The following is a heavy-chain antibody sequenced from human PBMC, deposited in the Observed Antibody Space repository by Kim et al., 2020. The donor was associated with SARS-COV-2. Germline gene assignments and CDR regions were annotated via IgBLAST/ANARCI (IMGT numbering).Heavy chain of an antibody. J-gene: IGHJ4*02. V-gene: IGHV4-59*08. D-gene: IGHD5-12*01. CDR3: ARLRSGGFDY. CDR2: GTT. Sequence: GTTNYSPPLERRLSMSVDKSKNQFSLTLRSVTATDTGVYYCARLRSGGFDYWGQGTLVTVSS.